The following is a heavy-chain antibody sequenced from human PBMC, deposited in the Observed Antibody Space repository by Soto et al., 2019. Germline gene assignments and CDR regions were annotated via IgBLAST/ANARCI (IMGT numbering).Heavy chain of an antibody. Sequence: GGSLRLSCAASGFTFSSYSMNWVRQAPGKGLEWVSSISSSSSYIYYADSVKGRFTISRDNAKNSLYLQMNSLRAEDTAVYYCARHDFNYYMDVWGKGTTVTVSS. CDR1: GFTFSSYS. V-gene: IGHV3-21*01. J-gene: IGHJ6*03. CDR3: ARHDFNYYMDV. CDR2: ISSSSSYI. D-gene: IGHD3-3*01.